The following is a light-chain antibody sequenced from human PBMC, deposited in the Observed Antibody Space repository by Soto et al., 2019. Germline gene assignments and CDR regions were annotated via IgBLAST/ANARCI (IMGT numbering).Light chain of an antibody. V-gene: IGLV2-14*01. CDR1: SSDVGCYNY. J-gene: IGLJ2*01. CDR3: SSYTSSSTLVV. Sequence: QSVLTQPASVSGSPGQSITISCTGTSSDVGCYNYVSWYQQHPGKAPKLMIYDVSNRPSGVSNRFSGSKSGNTASLTISGLQAEDEADYYCSSYTSSSTLVVFGGGTQLTVL. CDR2: DVS.